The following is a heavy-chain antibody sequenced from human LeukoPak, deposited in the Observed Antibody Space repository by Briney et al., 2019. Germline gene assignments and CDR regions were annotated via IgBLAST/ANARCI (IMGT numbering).Heavy chain of an antibody. V-gene: IGHV4-59*12. D-gene: IGHD6-19*01. CDR2: IYQSGST. CDR1: GGSISSYY. CDR3: ARGISGWSDDY. J-gene: IGHJ4*02. Sequence: SETLSLTCTVSGGSISSYYWSWIRQPPGKGLEWIGYIYQSGSTYYNPSLTSRVTISVDASKNQFSLKLSSVTAADTAVYYCARGISGWSDDYWGQGTLVTVSS.